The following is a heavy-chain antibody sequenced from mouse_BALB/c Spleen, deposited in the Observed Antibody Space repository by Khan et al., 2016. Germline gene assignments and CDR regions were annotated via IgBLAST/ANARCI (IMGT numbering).Heavy chain of an antibody. V-gene: IGHV4-1*02. CDR1: GFDFSRYW. J-gene: IGHJ1*01. CDR3: ARRGYYGYWFFDV. CDR2: INPDSSTI. D-gene: IGHD1-1*01. Sequence: EVKLLESGGGLVQPGGSLKLSCAASGFDFSRYWMSWVRQAPGQGLEWIGEINPDSSTINYTPSLKDKFIISRDNAKNTLYLQMSKVRSEDTALYYCARRGYYGYWFFDVWGAGTTVTVSS.